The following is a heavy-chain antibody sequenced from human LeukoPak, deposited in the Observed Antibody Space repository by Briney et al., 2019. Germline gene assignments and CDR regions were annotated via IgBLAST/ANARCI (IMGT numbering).Heavy chain of an antibody. D-gene: IGHD3-9*01. V-gene: IGHV1-46*01. Sequence: ASVKVSCKASGYTFTSYYMHWVRQAPGQGLEWMGIINPSGGSTSYAQKFQGRVTLTTDTSTSTAYMELRSLRSDDTAVYYCARDNDNFGLDVWGPGTTVTVSS. CDR3: ARDNDNFGLDV. J-gene: IGHJ6*02. CDR2: INPSGGST. CDR1: GYTFTSYY.